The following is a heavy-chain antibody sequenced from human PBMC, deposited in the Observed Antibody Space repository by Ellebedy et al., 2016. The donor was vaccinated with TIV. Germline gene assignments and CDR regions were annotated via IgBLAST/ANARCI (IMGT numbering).Heavy chain of an antibody. D-gene: IGHD3-10*01. CDR1: GYSFTSYW. J-gene: IGHJ3*02. Sequence: GESLKISCKGSGYSFTSYWIGWVRQMPGKGLEWMGIIYPGDSDTRYSPSFQGQVTISADKSIITAYLQWSSLKASDTAMYYCARRITMVRGVIRETYAFDIWGQGTMVTVSS. V-gene: IGHV5-51*01. CDR2: IYPGDSDT. CDR3: ARRITMVRGVIRETYAFDI.